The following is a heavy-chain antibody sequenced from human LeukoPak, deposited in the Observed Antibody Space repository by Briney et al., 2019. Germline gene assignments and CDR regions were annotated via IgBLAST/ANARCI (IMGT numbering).Heavy chain of an antibody. CDR3: ARQATNYDSSGYYSYYFDY. D-gene: IGHD3-22*01. V-gene: IGHV5-51*01. CDR1: GYIFTNYL. Sequence: GESLKIYCKGSGYIFTNYLIGRVRQVPGKGMEWMGIIYPGDSDTRYSPSFQGQVSISADKSINTAYLQWSSLKASDTAMYYCARQATNYDSSGYYSYYFDYWGQGTLVTVST. J-gene: IGHJ4*02. CDR2: IYPGDSDT.